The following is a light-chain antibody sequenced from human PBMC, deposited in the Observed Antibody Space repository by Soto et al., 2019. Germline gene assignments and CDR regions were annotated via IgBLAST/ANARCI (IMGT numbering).Light chain of an antibody. Sequence: QSVLTQPPSASGTPGQRVTMSCSGSSSNIGTNTINWYQHLPGTAPKLLIYSNNQRPSGVPDRFSGSKSGTSASLAISGLQSKDEAHYYCAGWDDSLNGWVFGGGTQLTVL. CDR3: AGWDDSLNGWV. J-gene: IGLJ3*02. CDR1: SSNIGTNT. CDR2: SNN. V-gene: IGLV1-44*01.